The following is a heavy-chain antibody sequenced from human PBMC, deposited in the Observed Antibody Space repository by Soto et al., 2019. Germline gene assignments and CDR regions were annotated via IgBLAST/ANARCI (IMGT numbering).Heavy chain of an antibody. J-gene: IGHJ3*02. V-gene: IGHV4-39*01. D-gene: IGHD3-3*01. Sequence: SEALSVTCVVSGGSISNSGFYWGWIRQPPGKGLEWIGSIYDSGTTYYNPSLKSRVTVSVDTSKNQFSLRLTSVIAADTAVYYCARPRGLRFSVADVFDIWGQGAMVTVSS. CDR2: IYDSGTT. CDR3: ARPRGLRFSVADVFDI. CDR1: GGSISNSGFY.